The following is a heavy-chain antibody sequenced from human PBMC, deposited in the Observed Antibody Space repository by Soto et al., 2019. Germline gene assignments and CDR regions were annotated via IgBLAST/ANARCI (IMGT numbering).Heavy chain of an antibody. CDR3: ARARDYGAHFDY. V-gene: IGHV3-7*01. D-gene: IGHD4-17*01. Sequence: EVQVVESGGALVQPGGSLRLSCAASGFTFSNYWMTWVRQSPGKGLEWVANIRQDGGEIYYVESVKGRFTISRDNAKNSLYLQMNSLRAEDTAVYYCARARDYGAHFDYWGQGTLVTVSS. CDR2: IRQDGGEI. CDR1: GFTFSNYW. J-gene: IGHJ4*02.